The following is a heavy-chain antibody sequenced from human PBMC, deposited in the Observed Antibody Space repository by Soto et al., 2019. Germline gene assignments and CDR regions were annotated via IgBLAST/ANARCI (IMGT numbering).Heavy chain of an antibody. D-gene: IGHD5-18*01. J-gene: IGHJ6*02. CDR3: ARPSTAMAYYYYYYAMDI. CDR2: ISYDGSNK. CDR1: GFTFSSYA. Sequence: QVQLVESGGGVVQPGRSLRLSCAASGFTFSSYAMHWVRQAPGKGLECVAVISYDGSNKYYADSVKGRFTISRDNSKNTLYLLMNSLRAEDTAVYYCARPSTAMAYYYYYYAMDIWGQGTTVTVSS. V-gene: IGHV3-30-3*01.